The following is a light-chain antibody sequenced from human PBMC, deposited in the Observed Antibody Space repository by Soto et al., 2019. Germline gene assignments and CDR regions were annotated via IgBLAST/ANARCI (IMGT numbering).Light chain of an antibody. CDR2: DAS. CDR1: QSVNRN. CDR3: QQYNNWPLT. Sequence: EIVMTQSPATLSVSPGERATLSCRPSQSVNRNLAWYQQKPGQTPRLLIYDASSRATGIPARFSGSGSGTDFTLTISSLQSEDFAVYYCQQYNNWPLTFGGGTNVEIK. V-gene: IGKV3-15*01. J-gene: IGKJ4*01.